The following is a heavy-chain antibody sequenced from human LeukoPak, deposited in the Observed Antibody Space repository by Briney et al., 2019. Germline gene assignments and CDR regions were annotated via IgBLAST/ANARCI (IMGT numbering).Heavy chain of an antibody. J-gene: IGHJ6*02. D-gene: IGHD1-26*01. CDR1: GYTFTSYG. V-gene: IGHV1-18*01. CDR2: ISAYNGNT. Sequence: ASVKVSCKASGYTFTSYGISWVRQAPGHGLEWMGWISAYNGNTNYAQKLQGRVTMTTDTSTSTAYMELRSLSSADAAVYYCARDWANLWELLNLRYYYGMDVWGQGTTVTVSS. CDR3: ARDWANLWELLNLRYYYGMDV.